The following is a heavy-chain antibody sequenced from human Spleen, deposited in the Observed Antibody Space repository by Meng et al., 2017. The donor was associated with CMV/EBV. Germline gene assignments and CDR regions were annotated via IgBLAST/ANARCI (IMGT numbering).Heavy chain of an antibody. D-gene: IGHD1-26*01. V-gene: IGHV3-21*01. J-gene: IGHJ4*02. CDR3: ARGKYSESYIDHFYYFDY. CDR2: ISSSSSYI. CDR1: VFTFSSYS. Sequence: EVQLVESGGXLVKPGGSXRLSCAGSVFTFSSYSMNWVRQAPGKGLEWVSSISSSSSYIYYADSVKGRFTISRDNAKNSLYLQMNSLRAEDTAVYYCARGKYSESYIDHFYYFDYWGQGTLVTVSS.